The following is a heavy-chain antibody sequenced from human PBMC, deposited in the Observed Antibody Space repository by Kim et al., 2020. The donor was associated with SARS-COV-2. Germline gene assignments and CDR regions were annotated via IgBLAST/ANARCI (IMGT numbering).Heavy chain of an antibody. CDR1: GYAFSDFF. D-gene: IGHD3-16*01. CDR3: ARDEVPTILGMEDV. V-gene: IGHV1-2*02. CDR2: IDPKNGDT. Sequence: ASVKVSCKASGYAFSDFFIHWVRQAPGQGLEWMGWIDPKNGDTHYAQSFQGRVTMTRDTSVSTVYLDLSRLRSDDTAVYYCARDEVPTILGMEDVWGQGSTVTVSS. J-gene: IGHJ6*02.